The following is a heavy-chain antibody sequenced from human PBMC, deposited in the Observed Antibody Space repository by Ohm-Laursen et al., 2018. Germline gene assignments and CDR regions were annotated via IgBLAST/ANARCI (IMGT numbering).Heavy chain of an antibody. Sequence: SETLSLTCTVSGVSVSGYSWNWIRQPAGKGLEWIGRIYTSGTTNYNPPLKSRVTMSINMSKNHFSLKLSSVTAADTAVYYCAGRGYWGQGTLVTVSS. CDR3: AGRGY. V-gene: IGHV4-4*07. J-gene: IGHJ4*02. CDR1: GVSVSGYS. CDR2: IYTSGTT.